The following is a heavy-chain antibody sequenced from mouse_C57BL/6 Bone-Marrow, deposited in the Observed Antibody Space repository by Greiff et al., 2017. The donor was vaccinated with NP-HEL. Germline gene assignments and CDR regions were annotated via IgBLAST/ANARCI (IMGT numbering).Heavy chain of an antibody. CDR2: IHPNSGST. Sequence: QVHVKQPGAELVKPGASVKLSCKASGYTFTSYWMHWVKQRPGQGLEWIGMIHPNSGSTNYNEKFKSKATLTVDKSSSTAYMQLSSLTSEDSAVYYCARWSYGYYAMDYWGQGTSVTVSS. J-gene: IGHJ4*01. D-gene: IGHD1-1*01. CDR3: ARWSYGYYAMDY. CDR1: GYTFTSYW. V-gene: IGHV1-64*01.